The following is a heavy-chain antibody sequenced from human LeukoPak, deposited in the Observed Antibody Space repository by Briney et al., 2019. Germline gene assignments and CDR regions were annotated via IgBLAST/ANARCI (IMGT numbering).Heavy chain of an antibody. V-gene: IGHV3-21*01. CDR2: ISSSSNYI. CDR3: ARGTSAGDY. CDR1: GFTFSSYG. J-gene: IGHJ4*02. Sequence: PGRSLRLSCAASGFTFSSYGMNWVRQAPGKGLEWVSSISSSSNYIYYADSVKGRFTISRDNAKNSLYLQMNSVRAEDTAVYYCARGTSAGDYWGQGTLVTVSS.